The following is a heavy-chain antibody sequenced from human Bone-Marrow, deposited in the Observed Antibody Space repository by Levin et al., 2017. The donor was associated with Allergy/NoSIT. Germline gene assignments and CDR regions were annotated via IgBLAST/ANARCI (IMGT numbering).Heavy chain of an antibody. CDR3: AKGAGYGGYFDY. J-gene: IGHJ4*02. V-gene: IGHV3-30*18. Sequence: GESLKISCAASGFTFSSYGMHWVRQAPGKGLEWVAVISYDGSNKYYADSVKGRFTISRDNSKNTLYLQMNSLRAEDTAVYYCAKGAGYGGYFDYWGQGTLVTVSS. CDR1: GFTFSSYG. CDR2: ISYDGSNK. D-gene: IGHD5-12*01.